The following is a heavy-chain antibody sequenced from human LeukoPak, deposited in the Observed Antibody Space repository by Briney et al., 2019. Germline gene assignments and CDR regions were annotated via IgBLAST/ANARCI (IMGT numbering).Heavy chain of an antibody. V-gene: IGHV3-74*01. CDR2: INTDGSRT. J-gene: IGHJ4*02. CDR1: GFTFSSYG. Sequence: GGSLRLSCAASGFTFSSYGMHWVRQAPGKGLVWVSRINTDGSRTDSVEGRFTISRDNAKNTLYLQMNSLRAEDTAVYYCARVSRGNYYFDYWGPGTLVTVSS. CDR3: ARVSRGNYYFDY.